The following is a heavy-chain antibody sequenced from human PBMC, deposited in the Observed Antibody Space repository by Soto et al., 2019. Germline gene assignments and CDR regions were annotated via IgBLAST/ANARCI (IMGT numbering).Heavy chain of an antibody. CDR2: IWYDGSNQ. D-gene: IGHD3-10*01. Sequence: GGSLRLSCAPSGFTFSTYGMHWVRQAPGKGLEWVAVIWYDGSNQYYADSVKGRFTISRDNSKNMLYLQMNSLRAEDTAVYYCARDLGAFNYGSAYFDYWGKGPPVTVSS. CDR3: ARDLGAFNYGSAYFDY. V-gene: IGHV3-33*01. CDR1: GFTFSTYG. J-gene: IGHJ4*02.